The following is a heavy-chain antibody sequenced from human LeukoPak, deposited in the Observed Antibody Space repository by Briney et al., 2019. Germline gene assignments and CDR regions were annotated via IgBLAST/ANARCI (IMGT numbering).Heavy chain of an antibody. Sequence: EPGGSLRLSCAASGFTFSSYDMHWVRQATGKGLEWVSAIGTAGDTYYPGSVKGRFTISRENAKNSLYLQMNSLRAGDTAVYYCARAFHDSSGYYTPYYFDYWGQGTLVTVSS. CDR2: IGTAGDT. V-gene: IGHV3-13*01. CDR3: ARAFHDSSGYYTPYYFDY. D-gene: IGHD3-22*01. J-gene: IGHJ4*02. CDR1: GFTFSSYD.